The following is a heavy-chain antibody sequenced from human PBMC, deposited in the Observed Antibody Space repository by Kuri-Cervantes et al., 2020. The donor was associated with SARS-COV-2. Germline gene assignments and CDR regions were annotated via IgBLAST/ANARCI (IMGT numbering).Heavy chain of an antibody. CDR1: GXXXSGXY. D-gene: IGHD6-13*01. CDR2: IXXSGST. V-gene: IGHV4-34*01. J-gene: IGHJ6*02. Sequence: GSLRXXCAXYGXXXSGXYXXWIRXXPGKGLEWIGXIXXSGSTXXNPXLKXXXTISVDTSKNQFSLKLSSVXAADTAVYYCASLKGAPTIAAGQGQGFXXXYYGMDVWGQGTTVTVSS. CDR3: ASLKGAPTIAAGQGQGFXXXYYGMDV.